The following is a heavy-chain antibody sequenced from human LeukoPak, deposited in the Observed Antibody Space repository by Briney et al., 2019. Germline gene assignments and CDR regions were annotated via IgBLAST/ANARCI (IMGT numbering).Heavy chain of an antibody. CDR2: ISYDGSNK. Sequence: AGGSLRLSCAASGFTFSSYAMHWVRQAPGKGLEWVAVISYDGSNKYYADSVKGRFTISRDNSKNTLYLQMNSLRPEDTAVYYCAKGLGGRSGWYWGGFDYWGQGALVTVSS. V-gene: IGHV3-30-3*01. J-gene: IGHJ4*02. D-gene: IGHD6-19*01. CDR3: AKGLGGRSGWYWGGFDY. CDR1: GFTFSSYA.